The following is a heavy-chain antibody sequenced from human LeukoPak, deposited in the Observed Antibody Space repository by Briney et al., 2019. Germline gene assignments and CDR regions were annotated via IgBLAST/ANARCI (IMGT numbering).Heavy chain of an antibody. Sequence: PSETLSLTCAVYGGSFSGYYWSWIRQPPGKGLEWIGEINHSGSTNYNPSLKSRVTISVDRSKNQFSLKLSSVTAADTAVYYCARAKYYYGSGSPFDPWGQGTLVTVSS. CDR1: GGSFSGYY. CDR3: ARAKYYYGSGSPFDP. CDR2: INHSGST. V-gene: IGHV4-34*01. J-gene: IGHJ5*02. D-gene: IGHD3-10*01.